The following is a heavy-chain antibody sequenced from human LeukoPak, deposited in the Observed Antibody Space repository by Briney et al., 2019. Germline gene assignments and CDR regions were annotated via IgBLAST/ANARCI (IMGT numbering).Heavy chain of an antibody. D-gene: IGHD2-2*02. Sequence: ASVKVSCKASGYTFTSYGISWVRQAPGQGLEWMGWISAYNDNTNYAQNLQGRVTMTTDTSTSTAYMELRSLGSDDTAVYYCARTPARYCTSTSCYTGWFDPWGQGTLVTVSS. CDR1: GYTFTSYG. CDR3: ARTPARYCTSTSCYTGWFDP. J-gene: IGHJ5*02. CDR2: ISAYNDNT. V-gene: IGHV1-18*01.